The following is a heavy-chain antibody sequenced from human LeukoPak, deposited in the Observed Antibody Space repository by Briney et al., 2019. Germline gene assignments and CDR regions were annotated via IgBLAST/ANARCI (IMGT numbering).Heavy chain of an antibody. CDR1: GYRFTSYW. D-gene: IGHD3-16*02. CDR3: ARRYDYVWGSYRWDYFDY. V-gene: IGHV5-51*01. J-gene: IGHJ4*02. Sequence: GESLKISCKGSGYRFTSYWIGWVRQMPGKGLEWMGIIYPADSDTRYSPSFQGQVTISADKSISTAYLQWSSLKASDTAMYYCARRYDYVWGSYRWDYFDYWGQGTLVTVSS. CDR2: IYPADSDT.